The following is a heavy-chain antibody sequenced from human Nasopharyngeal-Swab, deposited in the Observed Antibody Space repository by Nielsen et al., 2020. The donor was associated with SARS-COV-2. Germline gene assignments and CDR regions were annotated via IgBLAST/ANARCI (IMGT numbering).Heavy chain of an antibody. J-gene: IGHJ4*02. CDR1: GFVFSSVW. D-gene: IGHD6-19*01. V-gene: IGHV3-15*01. CDR3: TTLHRTGWF. CDR2: IKRKADGGTV. Sequence: GASLKISCAASGFVFSSVWMSWVRQAPGKGLEWVGRIKRKADGGTVEYATAVGGRFSISRDDSRNTLFLQMNRLKTEDTAVYYCTTLHRTGWFWGQGTLVTVSS.